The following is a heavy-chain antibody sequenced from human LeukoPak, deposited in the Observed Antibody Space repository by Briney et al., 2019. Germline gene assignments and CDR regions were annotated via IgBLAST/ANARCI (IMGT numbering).Heavy chain of an antibody. CDR1: GGSVSSGSYY. CDR2: IYYSGST. V-gene: IGHV4-30-4*08. J-gene: IGHJ4*02. D-gene: IGHD4-17*01. CDR3: ARETTVTTFDY. Sequence: PSETLSLTCTVSGGSVSSGSYYWSWIRQPPGKGLEWIGYIYYSGSTYYNPSLKSRVTISVDTSKNQFSLKLSSVTAADTAVYYCARETTVTTFDYWGQGTLVTVSS.